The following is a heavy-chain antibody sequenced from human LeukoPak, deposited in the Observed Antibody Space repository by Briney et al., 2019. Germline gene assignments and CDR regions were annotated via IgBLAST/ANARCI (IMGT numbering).Heavy chain of an antibody. D-gene: IGHD4-17*01. CDR2: INHSGST. Sequence: SETLSLTCAVYGGSFSGYYWSWIRQPPGKGLEWIGEINHSGSTNYNPSLKSRVTISVDTSRNQFSLKLSSVTAADTAVYYCARDFGYGDYFFDDWGQGTLVTVSS. V-gene: IGHV4-34*01. J-gene: IGHJ4*02. CDR3: ARDFGYGDYFFDD. CDR1: GGSFSGYY.